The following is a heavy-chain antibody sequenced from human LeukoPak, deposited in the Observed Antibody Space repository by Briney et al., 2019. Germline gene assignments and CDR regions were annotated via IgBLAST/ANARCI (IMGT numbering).Heavy chain of an antibody. CDR1: GGSISSYY. CDR3: ARDPPSGPRAVAGTNDAFDI. D-gene: IGHD6-19*01. J-gene: IGHJ3*02. V-gene: IGHV4-4*07. Sequence: SETLSVTCTVSGGSISSYYWSWIRQTAGKGLEWIGRIYTSGSTNYNPSLKSRVTMSVDTSKNQFSLKLSSVTAADTAVYYCARDPPSGPRAVAGTNDAFDIWGQGTMVTVSS. CDR2: IYTSGST.